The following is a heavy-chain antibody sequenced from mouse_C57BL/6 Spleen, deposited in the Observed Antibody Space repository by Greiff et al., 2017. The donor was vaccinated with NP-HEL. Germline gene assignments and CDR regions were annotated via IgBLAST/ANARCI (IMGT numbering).Heavy chain of an antibody. CDR3: ASSEGFAY. V-gene: IGHV5-9*01. CDR2: ISGGGGNT. CDR1: GFTFSSYT. Sequence: EVMLVESGGGLVKPGGSLKLSCAASGFTFSSYTMSWVRQTPEKRLEWVATISGGGGNTYYPDSVKGRFTISRDNAKNTLYLQMSSLRSEDTALYYCASSEGFAYWGQGTLVTVSA. J-gene: IGHJ3*01.